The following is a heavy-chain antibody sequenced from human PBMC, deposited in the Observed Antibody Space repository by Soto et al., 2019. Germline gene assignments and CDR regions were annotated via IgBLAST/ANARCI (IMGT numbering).Heavy chain of an antibody. Sequence: EVQLVQSGAEVKKPGESLRISCKGSGYSFTSYWISWVRQMPGKGLEWMGRIDPSDSYTNYSPSFQGHVTISADKSSSTGYLQGSMLKASDTAMYYCARGQAAAGDNNLTFDYWGQGTMVTVSS. D-gene: IGHD6-25*01. V-gene: IGHV5-10-1*01. J-gene: IGHJ4*02. CDR3: ARGQAAAGDNNLTFDY. CDR1: GYSFTSYW. CDR2: IDPSDSYT.